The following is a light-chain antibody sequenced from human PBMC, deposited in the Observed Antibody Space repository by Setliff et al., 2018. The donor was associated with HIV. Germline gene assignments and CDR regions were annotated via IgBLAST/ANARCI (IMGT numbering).Light chain of an antibody. CDR1: SSDVGGYNS. Sequence: SALTQPRSVSGSPGQSVTISCTGTSSDVGGYNSVSWYQQHPGKAPKLMIYDVNKRPSGVPDRFSGSKTGNTASLTISGLQAEDEADYYCCSYAGSYVFGTGTKV. V-gene: IGLV2-11*01. J-gene: IGLJ1*01. CDR3: CSYAGSYV. CDR2: DVN.